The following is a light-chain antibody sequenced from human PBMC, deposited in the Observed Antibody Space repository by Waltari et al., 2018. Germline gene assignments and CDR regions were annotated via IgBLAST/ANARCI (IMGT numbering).Light chain of an antibody. CDR3: SSFTSSSTWV. Sequence: QSALTQPASVSGSPGQSITIPCTGTASDIGSYNYVPWYQQHPGKAPKLIIYDVTYRPSGVSNRFSGSKSGNTASLTVSGLQAEDEADYYCSSFTSSSTWVFGGGTKLTVL. CDR1: ASDIGSYNY. V-gene: IGLV2-14*01. J-gene: IGLJ3*02. CDR2: DVT.